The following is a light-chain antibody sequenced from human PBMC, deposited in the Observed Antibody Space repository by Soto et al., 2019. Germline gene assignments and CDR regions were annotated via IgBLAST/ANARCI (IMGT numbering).Light chain of an antibody. CDR2: AAS. V-gene: IGKV1-9*01. CDR3: QQHKSYPLA. Sequence: DIQLTQSPSFLSASVGDRVTITCRASQDINTYLAWYQQKPGKSPKLLIFAASTFQNGVPSRYSSSGSGTEFTVKITSLELEDFATYYCQQHKSYPLAVDQRTRLEIK. J-gene: IGKJ5*01. CDR1: QDINTY.